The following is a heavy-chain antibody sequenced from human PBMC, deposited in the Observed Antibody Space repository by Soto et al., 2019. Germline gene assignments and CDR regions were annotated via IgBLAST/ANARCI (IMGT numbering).Heavy chain of an antibody. D-gene: IGHD4-17*01. CDR3: AHRQRTVYFNY. J-gene: IGHJ4*02. Sequence: QITLKESGPTLAKPTQTLTLTCTFSGFSLRTSGVGVGWIRQSPGKALEWLALTYWYDDKRYSPSLKSRLTITKDTSKNRVDLTMTNMDTVDTATDSCAHRQRTVYFNYWGQGTLVTVSS. CDR1: GFSLRTSGVG. V-gene: IGHV2-5*01. CDR2: TYWYDDK.